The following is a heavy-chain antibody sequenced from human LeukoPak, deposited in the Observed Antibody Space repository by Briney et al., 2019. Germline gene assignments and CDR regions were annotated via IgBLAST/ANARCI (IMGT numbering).Heavy chain of an antibody. D-gene: IGHD2-15*01. V-gene: IGHV4-34*01. J-gene: IGHJ4*02. Sequence: KPSETLSLTCAVYGGSFSGYYWSWIRQPPGKGLEWIGEINHSGSTNYNPSLKSRVTISVDTSKNQFSLKLSSVTAADTAVYYCARHCSGGNCYAAFDFWGQGTLVTVSS. CDR1: GGSFSGYY. CDR3: ARHCSGGNCYAAFDF. CDR2: INHSGST.